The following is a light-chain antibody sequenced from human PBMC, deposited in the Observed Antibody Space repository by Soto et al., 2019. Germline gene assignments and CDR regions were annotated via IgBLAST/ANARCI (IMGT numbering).Light chain of an antibody. J-gene: IGLJ1*01. CDR1: SSNTGAGYD. CDR2: GNN. Sequence: QSVLTKPPSVSGAPGQRVTISCTGSSSNTGAGYDVHWYKQFPGTAPKLLIYGNNNRPSGVPGRFSGSKSGTSASLAITGLQVEDEANYYCQSYDSSLSGFVFGTGTKLTVL. CDR3: QSYDSSLSGFV. V-gene: IGLV1-40*01.